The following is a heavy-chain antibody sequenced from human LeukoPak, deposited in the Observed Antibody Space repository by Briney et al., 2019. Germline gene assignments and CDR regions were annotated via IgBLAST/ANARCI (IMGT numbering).Heavy chain of an antibody. CDR1: GFTFSSYA. CDR2: ISYDGSDK. V-gene: IGHV3-30*04. J-gene: IGHJ4*02. CDR3: AGHFGAWHYFDY. Sequence: GGSLRLSCAASGFTFSSYAIHWVRQAPGKGLEWVATISYDGSDKYADSAKGRFTISRDNSKNTLYLQMNSLRTEDTAVYYCAGHFGAWHYFDYWGQGTLVTVSS. D-gene: IGHD3-3*01.